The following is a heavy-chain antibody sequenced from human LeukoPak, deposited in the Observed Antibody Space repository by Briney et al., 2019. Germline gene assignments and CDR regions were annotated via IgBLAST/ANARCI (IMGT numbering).Heavy chain of an antibody. CDR3: ASTDGTVTGVSDNWFDP. Sequence: PGGSLRLSCAASGFTFSTFAMLWVRQPRGKGLEWVSSIFPSGGEIHYADSVRGRFTISRDNSKSTLSLQMNSLRAEDTAVYYCASTDGTVTGVSDNWFDPWGQGTLVTVSS. J-gene: IGHJ5*02. CDR1: GFTFSTFA. CDR2: IFPSGGEI. D-gene: IGHD4-11*01. V-gene: IGHV3-23*01.